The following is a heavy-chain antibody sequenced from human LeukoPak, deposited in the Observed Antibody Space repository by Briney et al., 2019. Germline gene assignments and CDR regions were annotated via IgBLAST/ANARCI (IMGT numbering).Heavy chain of an antibody. V-gene: IGHV4-39*01. Sequence: SETLSPTCTVSGGSISSSSYYWGWIRQPPGKGLEWIGSIYYSGSTYYNPSLKSRVTISVDTSKNQFSLKLSSVTAADTAVYYCARHGPQGSYWGQGTLVTVSS. J-gene: IGHJ4*02. D-gene: IGHD1-14*01. CDR2: IYYSGST. CDR3: ARHGPQGSY. CDR1: GGSISSSSYY.